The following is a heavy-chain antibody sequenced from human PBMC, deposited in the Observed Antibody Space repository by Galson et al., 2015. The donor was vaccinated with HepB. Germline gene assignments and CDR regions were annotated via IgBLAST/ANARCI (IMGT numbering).Heavy chain of an antibody. J-gene: IGHJ4*02. D-gene: IGHD2-15*01. CDR3: AREGVGYCSGGSCYYFDY. V-gene: IGHV7-4-1*02. CDR1: GYTFTSYA. Sequence: SVKVSCKASGYTFTSYAMNWVRQAPGQGLEWMGWINTNTGNPAYAQGFTGRFVFSLDTSVSTAYLQISSLKAEDTAVYYCAREGVGYCSGGSCYYFDYWGQGTLVTVSS. CDR2: INTNTGNP.